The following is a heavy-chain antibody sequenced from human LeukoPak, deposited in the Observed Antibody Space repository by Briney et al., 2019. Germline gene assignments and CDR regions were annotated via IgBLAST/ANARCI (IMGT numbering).Heavy chain of an antibody. CDR3: ARDWAYYYDSKDI. Sequence: SETLSLTCTVSGGSISSSSYYWGWIRQPPGKGLEWIGSIYYSGSTYYNPSLKSRVTISVDTSKNQFSLKLSSVTAADTAVYYCARDWAYYYDSKDIWGQGTMVTVSS. J-gene: IGHJ3*02. CDR2: IYYSGST. V-gene: IGHV4-39*07. CDR1: GGSISSSSYY. D-gene: IGHD3-22*01.